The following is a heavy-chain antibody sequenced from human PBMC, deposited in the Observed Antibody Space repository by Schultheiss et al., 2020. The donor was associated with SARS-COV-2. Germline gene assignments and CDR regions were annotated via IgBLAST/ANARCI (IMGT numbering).Heavy chain of an antibody. CDR1: GGSITSSY. Sequence: SQTLSLTCTVSGGSITSSYWSWIRQPPGKRLEWIGYIYYSGNTNYNPSLKSRVTMSVDTSKNQFSLKLSSVTAADTAVYYCARDAGAEDYWGQGTLVTVSS. CDR2: IYYSGNT. CDR3: ARDAGAEDY. D-gene: IGHD3-10*01. J-gene: IGHJ4*02. V-gene: IGHV4-59*01.